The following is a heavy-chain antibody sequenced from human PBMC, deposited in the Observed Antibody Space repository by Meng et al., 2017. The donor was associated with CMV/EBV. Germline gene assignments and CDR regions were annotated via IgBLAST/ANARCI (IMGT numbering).Heavy chain of an antibody. CDR2: ISYDGSNK. V-gene: IGHV3-30-3*01. CDR1: GFTFSSYA. J-gene: IGHJ6*02. CDR3: AREGEDIVVVPAATPDYYGMDV. Sequence: GESLKISCAASGFTFSSYAMHWVRQAPGKGLEWVAVISYDGSNKYYADSVKGRFTISRDNSKNTLYLQMNSLRAEDTAVYYCAREGEDIVVVPAATPDYYGMDVWGQGTTVTV. D-gene: IGHD2-2*01.